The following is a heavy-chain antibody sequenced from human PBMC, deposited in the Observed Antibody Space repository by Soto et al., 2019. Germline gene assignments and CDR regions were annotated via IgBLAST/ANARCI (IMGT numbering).Heavy chain of an antibody. J-gene: IGHJ4*02. CDR1: GFTFSNYG. CDR2: ISYDGNNK. V-gene: IGHV3-30*18. CDR3: AKDHVEQWLVDY. Sequence: QVQLVESGGGVVQPGRSLRLSCAASGFTFSNYGMHWVRQAPGKGLEWVAVISYDGNNKYYADSLKGRFTISRDNVKNTLYLQMNSLRVEDTAVYYCAKDHVEQWLVDYWGQGTLVTVSS. D-gene: IGHD6-19*01.